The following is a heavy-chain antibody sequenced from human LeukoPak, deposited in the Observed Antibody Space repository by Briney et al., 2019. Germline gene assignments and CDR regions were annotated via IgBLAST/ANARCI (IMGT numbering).Heavy chain of an antibody. D-gene: IGHD6-19*01. Sequence: PGGSLRLSCAASGFTFSYYGMHWVRQAPGKGLEWVVVISYDGSNEYYADSVKGRFTISRDNSKNTVRLQMNSLRVEDTAVYYCARDPSGSGWSLNNWGQGTLVTVSS. CDR1: GFTFSYYG. V-gene: IGHV3-30*03. J-gene: IGHJ4*02. CDR3: ARDPSGSGWSLNN. CDR2: ISYDGSNE.